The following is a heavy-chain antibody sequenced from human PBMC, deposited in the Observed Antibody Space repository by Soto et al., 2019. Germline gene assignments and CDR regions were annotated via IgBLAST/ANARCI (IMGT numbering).Heavy chain of an antibody. J-gene: IGHJ4*02. CDR1: GGTFSSYA. CDR2: IIPIFGTA. V-gene: IGHV1-69*13. CDR3: AKDYCGSTSCPGDY. Sequence: SVKVSCKASGGTFSSYAISWVRQAPGQGLEWMGGIIPIFGTANYAQKFQGRVTITADESTSTAYMELSSLRAEDTAVYYCAKDYCGSTSCPGDYWGQGTLVTSPQ. D-gene: IGHD2-2*01.